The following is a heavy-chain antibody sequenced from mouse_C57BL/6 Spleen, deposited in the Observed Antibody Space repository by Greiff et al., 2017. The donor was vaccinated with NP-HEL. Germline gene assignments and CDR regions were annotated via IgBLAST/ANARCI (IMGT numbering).Heavy chain of an antibody. Sequence: QVQLKESGAELVRPGASVTLSCKASGYTFTDYEMHWVKQTPVHGLEWIGAIDPETGGTAYNQKFKGKAILTADKSSSTAYMELRSLTSEDSAVYYCTKFRSTTVVENAMDYWGQGTSVTVSS. CDR3: TKFRSTTVVENAMDY. V-gene: IGHV1-15*01. J-gene: IGHJ4*01. CDR1: GYTFTDYE. CDR2: IDPETGGT. D-gene: IGHD1-1*01.